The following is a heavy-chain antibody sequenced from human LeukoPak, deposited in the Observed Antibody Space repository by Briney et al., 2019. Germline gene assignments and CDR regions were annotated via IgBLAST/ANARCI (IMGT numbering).Heavy chain of an antibody. CDR3: ARGRGYCSSTSCCGAFDI. CDR2: IIPIFGTA. Sequence: SVKVSCKASGGTFSSYAISWVRQAPGQGLEWMGGIIPIFGTANYAQKFQGRVTITTDESTSTAYMELSSLRSEDTAVYYCARGRGYCSSTSCCGAFDIWGQGTMVTVSS. D-gene: IGHD2-2*01. V-gene: IGHV1-69*05. CDR1: GGTFSSYA. J-gene: IGHJ3*02.